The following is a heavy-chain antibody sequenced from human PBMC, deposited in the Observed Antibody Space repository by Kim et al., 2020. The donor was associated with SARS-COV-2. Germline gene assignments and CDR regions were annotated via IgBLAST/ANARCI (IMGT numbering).Heavy chain of an antibody. CDR3: ARDVPSGAGGMDV. J-gene: IGHJ6*02. D-gene: IGHD3-10*01. V-gene: IGHV3-53*01. Sequence: ADYGKGRFTISRDHSKNTLYLQMTSRRAEDTAVYYCARDVPSGAGGMDVWGQGATVTVSS.